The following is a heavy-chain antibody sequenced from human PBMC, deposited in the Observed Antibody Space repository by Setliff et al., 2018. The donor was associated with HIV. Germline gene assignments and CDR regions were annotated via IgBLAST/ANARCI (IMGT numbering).Heavy chain of an antibody. V-gene: IGHV4-59*08. Sequence: LSLTCTVSGDSIRGYYWSWIRQPPGKGLEWMGYVFYTGFAAYNPSLKSRLTISVDTSKSQFSLTLTSVTAADTAVYYCARQMPIPGIAITPVDYWGQGALVT. J-gene: IGHJ4*02. CDR1: GDSIRGYY. D-gene: IGHD5-12*01. CDR3: ARQMPIPGIAITPVDY. CDR2: VFYTGFA.